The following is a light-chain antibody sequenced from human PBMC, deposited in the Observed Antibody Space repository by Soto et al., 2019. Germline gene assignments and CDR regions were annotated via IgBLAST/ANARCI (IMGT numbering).Light chain of an antibody. V-gene: IGKV2-28*01. CDR2: LGS. J-gene: IGKJ1*01. Sequence: DVVVTLPPLTLPVTPGETASISFRSSHSLLHSNGYNYLDWYLQKPGQSPQLLIYLGSNRASGVPDRFSGSGSGTDFTLKISRVEAEDVGVYYCMQALQTPPTFGQGTKVDIK. CDR3: MQALQTPPT. CDR1: HSLLHSNGYNY.